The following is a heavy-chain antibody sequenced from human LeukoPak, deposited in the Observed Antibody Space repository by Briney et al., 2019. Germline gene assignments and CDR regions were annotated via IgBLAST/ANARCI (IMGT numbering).Heavy chain of an antibody. J-gene: IGHJ4*02. CDR2: TIPIFGTA. CDR3: ARFLKDYGDYESDY. V-gene: IGHV1-69*13. Sequence: ASVKVSCKASGGTFSSYAISWVRQAPGQGLEWMGGTIPIFGTANYAQKFQGRVTITADESTSTAYMELSSLRSEDTAVYYCARFLKDYGDYESDYWGQGTLVTVSS. D-gene: IGHD4-17*01. CDR1: GGTFSSYA.